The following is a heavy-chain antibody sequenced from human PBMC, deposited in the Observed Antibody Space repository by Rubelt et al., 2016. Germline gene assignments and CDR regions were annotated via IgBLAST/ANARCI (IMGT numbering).Heavy chain of an antibody. V-gene: IGHV4-59*08. CDR3: ARTKDWFDP. D-gene: IGHD2-8*01. CDR2: IYYSGST. Sequence: QVQLQESGPGLVKPSQTLSLTCTVSGGSISSYYWSWIRQPPGKGLEWIGYIYYSGSTNSTPALKSRVTISVDTSKNQFSLKLSSVTAADTAVYYCARTKDWFDPWGQGTLVTVSS. J-gene: IGHJ5*02. CDR1: GGSISSYY.